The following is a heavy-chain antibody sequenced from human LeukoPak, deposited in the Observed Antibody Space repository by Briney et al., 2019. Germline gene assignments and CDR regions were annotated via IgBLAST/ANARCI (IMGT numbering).Heavy chain of an antibody. D-gene: IGHD4-11*01. CDR1: GYTFTSYD. CDR3: ARGNYGRYYYYMDV. CDR2: MNPNSGNT. J-gene: IGHJ6*03. V-gene: IGHV1-8*03. Sequence: ASAKVSCTASGYTFTSYDINWVRQATGQGLEWMGWMNPNSGNTGYAQKFQGRVTITRNTSISTAYMELSSLRSEDTAVYYCARGNYGRYYYYMDVWGKGTTVTVSS.